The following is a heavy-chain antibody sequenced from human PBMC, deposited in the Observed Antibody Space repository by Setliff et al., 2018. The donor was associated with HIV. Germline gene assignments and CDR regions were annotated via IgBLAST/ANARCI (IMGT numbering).Heavy chain of an antibody. V-gene: IGHV3-11*04. CDR3: ARDWRSGYDLNFDY. J-gene: IGHJ4*02. Sequence: GGSLRLSCAASGFTVSSNYMSWVRQAPGKGLEWISSISSSGRTIKYADSVKGRFTISRDNAKRSLYLQMNSLRAEDTAMYYCARDWRSGYDLNFDYWGQGTLVTVSS. D-gene: IGHD5-12*01. CDR2: ISSSGRTI. CDR1: GFTVSSNY.